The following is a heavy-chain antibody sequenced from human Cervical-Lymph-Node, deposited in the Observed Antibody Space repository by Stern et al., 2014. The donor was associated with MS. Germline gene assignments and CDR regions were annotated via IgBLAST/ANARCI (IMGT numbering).Heavy chain of an antibody. Sequence: EVQLVESGGGLVQPGGSLRLSCAASGFSFSSYWMTWVRQSPGKGLEWVANIKHDGSDKYHVVSVRGRFTISRDNAKNSLYLQMNSLRVEDTAVYYCARGTGWTGLYWGQGALVTVSS. CDR1: GFSFSSYW. CDR2: IKHDGSDK. J-gene: IGHJ4*02. D-gene: IGHD6-19*01. CDR3: ARGTGWTGLY. V-gene: IGHV3-7*01.